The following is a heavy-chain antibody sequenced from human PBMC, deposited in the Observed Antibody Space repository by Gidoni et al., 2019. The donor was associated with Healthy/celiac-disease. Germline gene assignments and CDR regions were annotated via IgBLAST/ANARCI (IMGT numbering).Heavy chain of an antibody. CDR1: GFSLSTSGMC. J-gene: IGHJ4*02. V-gene: IGHV2-70*01. CDR3: ALYSSSWYLMNVY. Sequence: QVTLRESCPALVQPTHPLPLTCTFSGFSLSTSGMCVSWIRQPPGKALEWLALIDWDDDKYYSTSLKTRLTSSKDTYKNQVVLKMTNMDPVDTATYYCALYSSSWYLMNVYWGQGTLVTVSS. D-gene: IGHD6-13*01. CDR2: IDWDDDK.